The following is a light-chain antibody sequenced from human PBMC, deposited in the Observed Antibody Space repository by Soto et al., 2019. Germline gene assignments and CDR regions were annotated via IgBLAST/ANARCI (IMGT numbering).Light chain of an antibody. CDR3: MQATQFPWA. CDR2: KIS. CDR1: QSLVHSDGNTY. Sequence: DIVMTQTPLPSPVTLGQPASISCRSSQSLVHSDGNTYLTWLQQRPGQAPRLLVCKISKRFSGDTDRFRGDGAGAAFTLKISRVGPEDVGVYYCMQATQFPWAFGQRTKVEIK. V-gene: IGKV2-24*01. J-gene: IGKJ1*01.